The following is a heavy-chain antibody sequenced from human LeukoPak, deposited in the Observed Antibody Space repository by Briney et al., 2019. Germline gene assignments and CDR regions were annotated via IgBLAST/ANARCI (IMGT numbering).Heavy chain of an antibody. CDR3: ARRYSSSSFDY. Sequence: GASVKVSCKAFGYTFTGYWMHWVRQAPGQGLEWMGWINTNTGNPTYTQGFTGRFVFSLDTSVSTAYLQISSLKAEDTAVYYCARRYSSSSFDYWGQGTLVTVSS. V-gene: IGHV7-4-1*02. D-gene: IGHD6-6*01. J-gene: IGHJ4*02. CDR1: GYTFTGYW. CDR2: INTNTGNP.